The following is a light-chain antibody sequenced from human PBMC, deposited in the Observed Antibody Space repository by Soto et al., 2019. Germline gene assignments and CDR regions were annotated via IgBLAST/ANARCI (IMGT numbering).Light chain of an antibody. Sequence: QSALTQPASVSGSPGQSITISCTETSSDVGGYNYVSWYQQHPGKGPKVIIYDVTNRAAGVSDRFSGSKSGNTASLTISGLQGEDEADYYCCCYTSSSTWVFGGGTKVTVL. V-gene: IGLV2-14*03. CDR3: CCYTSSSTWV. CDR2: DVT. J-gene: IGLJ3*02. CDR1: SSDVGGYNY.